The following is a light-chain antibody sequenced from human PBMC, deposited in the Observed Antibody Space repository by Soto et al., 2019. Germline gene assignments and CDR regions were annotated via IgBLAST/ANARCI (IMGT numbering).Light chain of an antibody. Sequence: IVMTQSPATLSVSPGERAAVSCRASQNVRSNLAWYQQKPGQAPRLLIYGASTRATGVPARVSGSGSGTEFTLTISSLQSEDFAVYYCQQYTDWPLTFGGGTKVDI. CDR1: QNVRSN. CDR3: QQYTDWPLT. V-gene: IGKV3-15*01. J-gene: IGKJ4*01. CDR2: GAS.